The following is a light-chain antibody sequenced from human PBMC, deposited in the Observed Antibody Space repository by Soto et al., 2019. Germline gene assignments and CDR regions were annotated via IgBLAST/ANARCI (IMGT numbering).Light chain of an antibody. CDR1: SSDIGGYHY. J-gene: IGLJ2*01. CDR2: EVS. V-gene: IGLV2-14*01. Sequence: QSALTQPASVSGSPGQSITISCTGTSSDIGGYHYVSWYQQHPGKAPKLMIYEVSHWPSGVSDRFSGSKSGNTASLTISGLQAEDGADYYCSSYTTSSTLLIFGGGTKLTVL. CDR3: SSYTTSSTLLI.